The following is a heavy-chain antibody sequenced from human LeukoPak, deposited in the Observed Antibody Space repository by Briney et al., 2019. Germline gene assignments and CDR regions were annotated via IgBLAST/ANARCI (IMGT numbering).Heavy chain of an antibody. CDR1: GYTFTGYY. Sequence: GASVKVSCKASGYTFTGYYMHWVRQAPGQGLEWMGWINPNSGGTNYAQKFQGRVTMTRDTSISPAYMELSRLRSDDTAVYYCARDRTRTGYSSGWYHDYWGQGTLVTVSS. CDR2: INPNSGGT. CDR3: ARDRTRTGYSSGWYHDY. V-gene: IGHV1-2*02. J-gene: IGHJ4*02. D-gene: IGHD6-19*01.